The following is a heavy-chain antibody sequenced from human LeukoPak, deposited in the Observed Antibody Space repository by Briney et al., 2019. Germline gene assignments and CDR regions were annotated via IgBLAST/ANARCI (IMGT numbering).Heavy chain of an antibody. CDR2: IYYSGST. CDR1: GGSISSYY. J-gene: IGHJ5*02. CDR3: ARVRPPGWFDP. D-gene: IGHD3-10*01. Sequence: SETPSLTCTVSGGSISSYYWSWIRQPPGKGLEWIGYIYYSGSTNYNPSLKSRVTISVDTSKNQFSLKLSSVTAADTAVYYCARVRPPGWFDPWGQGTLVTVSS. V-gene: IGHV4-59*01.